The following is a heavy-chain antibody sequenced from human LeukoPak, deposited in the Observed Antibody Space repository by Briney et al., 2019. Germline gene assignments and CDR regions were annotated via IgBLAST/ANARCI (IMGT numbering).Heavy chain of an antibody. V-gene: IGHV3-21*01. D-gene: IGHD3-9*01. CDR3: ARDLYDIGFDP. CDR2: ISSSSYI. CDR1: GFTFSSYS. J-gene: IGHJ5*02. Sequence: PGGSLRLSCAASGFTFSSYSMNWVRQAPGKGLEWVSSISSSSYIYYADSVKGRFTISRDNAKNSLYLQMNSLRAEDTAVYYCARDLYDIGFDPWGQGTLVTVSS.